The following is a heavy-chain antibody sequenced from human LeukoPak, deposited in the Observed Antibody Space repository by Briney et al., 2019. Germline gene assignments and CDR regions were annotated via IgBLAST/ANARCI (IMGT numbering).Heavy chain of an antibody. V-gene: IGHV3-23*01. CDR1: GFTFSSYA. D-gene: IGHD3-10*01. J-gene: IGHJ4*02. CDR3: AKARVLRVYYGSGNLDY. Sequence: GGSLRLSCAASGFTFSSYAMSWVRQAPGKGLEWVSAISGSGGSIYYADSVKGRFTISRDNSKNTLYLQMNSLRAEDTVVYYCAKARVLRVYYGSGNLDYWGQGTLVTVSS. CDR2: ISGSGGSI.